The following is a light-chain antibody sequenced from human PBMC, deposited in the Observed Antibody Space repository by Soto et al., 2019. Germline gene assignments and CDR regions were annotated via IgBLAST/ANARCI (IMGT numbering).Light chain of an antibody. CDR2: GSS. V-gene: IGLV1-44*01. CDR3: AAWDDSLNGVL. J-gene: IGLJ2*01. Sequence: QPVLTQPPSASGTPGQRVTISCSGSSSNIGSNAVSWYQQVPGTAPKLLICGSSQRPSGVPDRISGSKSGTSASLAISGLQSEDEADYYCAAWDDSLNGVLFGGGTKLTVL. CDR1: SSNIGSNA.